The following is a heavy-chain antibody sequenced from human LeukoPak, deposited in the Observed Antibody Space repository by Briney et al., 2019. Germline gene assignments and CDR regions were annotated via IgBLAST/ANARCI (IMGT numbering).Heavy chain of an antibody. J-gene: IGHJ4*02. CDR3: VSAPMSGYTYTLGF. Sequence: GSLRLSCAASGFTFSSYWIHWVRQDPGKGLVWVSRINSDGSTTNYADSVKGRFTISRDNAKNTLYLQMNGLRAEDTAVYYCVSAPMSGYTYTLGFWGQGTLVTVSS. V-gene: IGHV3-74*01. CDR1: GFTFSSYW. CDR2: INSDGSTT. D-gene: IGHD5-18*01.